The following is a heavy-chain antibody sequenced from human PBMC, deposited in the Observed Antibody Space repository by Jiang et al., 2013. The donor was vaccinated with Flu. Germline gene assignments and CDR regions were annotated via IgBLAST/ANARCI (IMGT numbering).Heavy chain of an antibody. CDR3: ARGVVVVAADAFDI. CDR1: GGSISSYY. D-gene: IGHD2-15*01. CDR2: SITWEH. J-gene: IGHJ3*02. V-gene: IGHV4-59*01. Sequence: GLVKPSETLSLTCTVSGGSISSYYWSWIRQPPGRDWSGLGISITWEHQLXPLPQDRVTISVDTSKNQFSLKLSSVTAADTAVYYCARGVVVVAADAFDIWGQGTMVTVSS.